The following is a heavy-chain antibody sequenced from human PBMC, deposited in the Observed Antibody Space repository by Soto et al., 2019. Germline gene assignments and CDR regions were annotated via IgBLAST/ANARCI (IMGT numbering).Heavy chain of an antibody. CDR1: GGSISSSSYY. J-gene: IGHJ4*02. D-gene: IGHD5-18*01. V-gene: IGHV4-39*01. CDR2: IYYSGST. CDR3: ARHAYTAMVFAY. Sequence: SETLSLTCTVSGGSISSSSYYWGWIRQPPGKGLEWIGSIYYSGSTYYNPSLKSRVTISVDTSKNQFSLKLSSVTAADTAVYYCARHAYTAMVFAYWGQGTLVTVSS.